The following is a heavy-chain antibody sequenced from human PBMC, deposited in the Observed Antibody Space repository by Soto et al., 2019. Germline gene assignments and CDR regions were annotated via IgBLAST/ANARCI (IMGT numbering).Heavy chain of an antibody. CDR1: GGSISSYY. Sequence: SETLSLTCTVSGGSISSYYWSWIRQPPGKGLEWIGYIHYSGSTNYNPSLKSRVTISVDTSKNQFSLKLSSVTAADTAVYYCASNRARYYMDVWGKGTTVTVSS. J-gene: IGHJ6*03. V-gene: IGHV4-59*08. CDR2: IHYSGST. CDR3: ASNRARYYMDV.